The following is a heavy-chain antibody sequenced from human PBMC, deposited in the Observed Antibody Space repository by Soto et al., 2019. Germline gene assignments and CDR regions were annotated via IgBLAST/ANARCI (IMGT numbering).Heavy chain of an antibody. CDR1: GGTFNNFA. Sequence: QVQLVQSGAEVKKPGSSVKVSCQASGGTFNNFAFTWVRQAPGQGLEWLGGIMPVFHTTNIAQNFQDRITITANDFTTTVYMEMTSLRYYDTAVYYCATATISPVSATLYHYGMDVWGQGTTVTVSS. CDR3: ATATISPVSATLYHYGMDV. CDR2: IMPVFHTT. D-gene: IGHD6-25*01. V-gene: IGHV1-69*01. J-gene: IGHJ6*02.